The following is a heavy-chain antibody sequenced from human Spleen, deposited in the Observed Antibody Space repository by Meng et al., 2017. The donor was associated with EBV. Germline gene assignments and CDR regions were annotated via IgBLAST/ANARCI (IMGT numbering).Heavy chain of an antibody. Sequence: VRLQGSGPGLVKPPETLSLTCTVSGGSISSYYWSWIRQPPGKGLEWIGYIYYSGSTNYNPSLKSRVTISVDTSKNQFSLKLSSVTAADTAVYYCARETYSSGWYYFDYWGQGTLVTVSS. CDR1: GGSISSYY. V-gene: IGHV4-59*01. CDR2: IYYSGST. CDR3: ARETYSSGWYYFDY. J-gene: IGHJ4*02. D-gene: IGHD6-19*01.